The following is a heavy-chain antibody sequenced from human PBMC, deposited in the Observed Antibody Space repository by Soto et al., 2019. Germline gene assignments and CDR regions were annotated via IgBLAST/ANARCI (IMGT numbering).Heavy chain of an antibody. CDR2: VYYTGSA. Sequence: SQTLSLTSTVSTFSISSGGCYWSWIRQHPGKGLEWIGYVYYTGSADYNPALKSRVTISVDTSKNQFFLNLSSVTAADSALSYCRRVVTTVVNFDYWGQGTLVTVSS. D-gene: IGHD4-17*01. CDR1: TFSISSGGCY. V-gene: IGHV4-31*03. CDR3: RRVVTTVVNFDY. J-gene: IGHJ4*02.